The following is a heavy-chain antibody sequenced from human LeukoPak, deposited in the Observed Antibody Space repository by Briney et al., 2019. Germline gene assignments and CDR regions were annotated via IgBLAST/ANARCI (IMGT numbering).Heavy chain of an antibody. CDR1: GFTFSDYY. D-gene: IGHD2-15*01. CDR3: ASYGYCSGGSCYSGWFDP. Sequence: PGGSLRLSCAASGFTFSDYYMSWIRQAPGKGLEWVSYISSSSSYTNYADSVKGRFTISRDNAKNSLYLQMNSLRAEDTAVYYCASYGYCSGGSCYSGWFDPWGQGTLVTVSS. J-gene: IGHJ5*02. V-gene: IGHV3-11*03. CDR2: ISSSSSYT.